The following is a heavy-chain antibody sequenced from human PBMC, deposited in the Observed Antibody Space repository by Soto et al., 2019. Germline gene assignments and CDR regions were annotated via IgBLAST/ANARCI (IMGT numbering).Heavy chain of an antibody. D-gene: IGHD5-18*01. J-gene: IGHJ4*02. CDR3: AKDGRYSYGYSYYFDY. CDR1: GFTFSSYG. V-gene: IGHV3-30*18. Sequence: SLRLSCAASGFTFSSYGMHWVRQAPGKGLEWVAVISYDGSNKYYADSVKGRFTISRDNSKNTLYLQMNSLRAEDTAVYYCAKDGRYSYGYSYYFDYWGQGTLVTVSS. CDR2: ISYDGSNK.